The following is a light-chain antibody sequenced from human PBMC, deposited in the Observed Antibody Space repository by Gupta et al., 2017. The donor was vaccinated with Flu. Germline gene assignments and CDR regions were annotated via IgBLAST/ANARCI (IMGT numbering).Light chain of an antibody. Sequence: SSDVGVYHYVSWYEQHTCKAPKLMIYDVNNRPSGVSNRFSGSKSGDTASLTFSGLQAEDEGDYFCTSYTTSSTWVFGGGTKLTVL. J-gene: IGLJ3*02. CDR3: TSYTTSSTWV. CDR1: SSDVGVYHY. CDR2: DVN. V-gene: IGLV2-14*03.